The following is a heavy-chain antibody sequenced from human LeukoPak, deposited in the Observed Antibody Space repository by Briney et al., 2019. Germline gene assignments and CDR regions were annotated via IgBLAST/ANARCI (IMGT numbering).Heavy chain of an antibody. CDR1: GFPLSSYS. D-gene: IGHD1-1*01. V-gene: IGHV3-48*01. CDR2: ISSSSSNI. CDR3: VRVKGTYFDY. J-gene: IGHJ4*02. Sequence: GGSLRLSCTTSGFPLSSYSINWVRQAPGKGLEWISYISSSSSNIYYLDSVQGRLTVSRDNERNSLFLQIDSPRAEDTAVYYCVRVKGTYFDYWGQGSLVTVSS.